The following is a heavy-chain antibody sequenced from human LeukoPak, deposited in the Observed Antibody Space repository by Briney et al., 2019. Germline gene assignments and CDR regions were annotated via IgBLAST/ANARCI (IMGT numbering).Heavy chain of an antibody. V-gene: IGHV3-48*04. D-gene: IGHD5-24*01. CDR3: ARGPTIDY. CDR1: GFSFSNYA. J-gene: IGHJ4*02. Sequence: GGSLRLSCAASGFSFSNYAMNWVRQAPGKGLEWVSSLNESGGTTDYADSVKGRFTISRDNAKNSLYLQMNSLRAEDTAVYYCARGPTIDYWGQGTLVTVSS. CDR2: LNESGGTT.